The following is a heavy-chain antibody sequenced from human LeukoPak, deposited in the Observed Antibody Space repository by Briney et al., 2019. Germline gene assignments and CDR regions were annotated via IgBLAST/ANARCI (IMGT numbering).Heavy chain of an antibody. V-gene: IGHV3-21*01. J-gene: IGHJ3*02. CDR2: ISRSATYL. CDR3: ARHVYSSGWGAFDI. D-gene: IGHD6-19*01. CDR1: GFTFSGYN. Sequence: GGSLRLSCAASGFTFSGYNMNWVRQAPGKGLEWVSSISRSATYLYYADSLQGRFTVSRDDAKSSLYLQMNSLSAEDTAVYYCARHVYSSGWGAFDIWGQGTMVTVSS.